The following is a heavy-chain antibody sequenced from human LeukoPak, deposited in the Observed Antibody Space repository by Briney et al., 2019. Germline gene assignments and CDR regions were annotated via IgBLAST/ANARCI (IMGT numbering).Heavy chain of an antibody. D-gene: IGHD3-10*01. CDR1: GYTFANYD. V-gene: IGHV1-8*01. CDR2: MNPNSGNT. CDR3: VRGGTLVRGVTLLSGMDV. J-gene: IGHJ6*02. Sequence: ASVKVSCKTSGYTFANYDINWVRQATGQGLEWMGWMNPNSGNTGFAQNFQGRRTMTRDTSISTAYMDLSSLRSEDTAVYFCVRGGTLVRGVTLLSGMDVWGQGPTVTVSS.